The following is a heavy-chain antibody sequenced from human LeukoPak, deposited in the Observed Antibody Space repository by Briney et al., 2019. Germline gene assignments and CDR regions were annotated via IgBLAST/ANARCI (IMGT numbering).Heavy chain of an antibody. J-gene: IGHJ4*02. Sequence: PGGSLRLSCAASGFPFRDYYMTWIRQAPGKGLEWISYISRSGDTLYYADSVEGRFTISRDNAKNSLFLQMNSLRADDTAVYYCARGGAYDYVWGSYRYFDHWGQGTLVTVSS. CDR2: ISRSGDTL. CDR3: ARGGAYDYVWGSYRYFDH. D-gene: IGHD3-16*02. CDR1: GFPFRDYY. V-gene: IGHV3-11*01.